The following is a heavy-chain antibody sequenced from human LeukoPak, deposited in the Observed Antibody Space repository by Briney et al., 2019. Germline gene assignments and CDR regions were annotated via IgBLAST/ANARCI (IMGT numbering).Heavy chain of an antibody. CDR3: AREGFYSDSSGYYVFDS. CDR2: IYYGGSL. V-gene: IGHV4-39*07. D-gene: IGHD3-22*01. J-gene: IGHJ4*02. CDR1: SGSISSSSSY. Sequence: PSETLSLTCTVSSGSISSSSSYWGWIRQPPGKGLEWIGSIYYGGSLYYNPSLKSRVTISVDTSKNQFSLKLSSVTAADTAVYYCAREGFYSDSSGYYVFDSWGQGTLVTVSS.